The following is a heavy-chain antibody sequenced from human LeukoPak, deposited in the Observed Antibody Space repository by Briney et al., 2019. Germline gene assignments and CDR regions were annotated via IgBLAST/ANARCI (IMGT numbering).Heavy chain of an antibody. D-gene: IGHD4-17*01. Sequence: SETLSLTCTVSGGSISSYYWSWIRQPPGKGLEWIGYIYYSGSTNYNPSLKSRVTISVDTSKDQFSLKLSSVTAADTAVYYCARVSGDYEELDYWGQGTLVTVSS. CDR2: IYYSGST. CDR1: GGSISSYY. J-gene: IGHJ4*02. V-gene: IGHV4-59*01. CDR3: ARVSGDYEELDY.